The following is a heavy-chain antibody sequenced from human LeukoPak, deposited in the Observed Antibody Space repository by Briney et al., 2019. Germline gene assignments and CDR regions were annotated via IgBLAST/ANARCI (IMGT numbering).Heavy chain of an antibody. Sequence: PSETLSLTCAVYGGSFSGYYWSWIRQPPGKGLEWIGEINHSGSTNYNPSLKSRVTISVDTSKNQFSLKLSSVTAADTAVYYCARGAASFGSLPLKTGTTRAYFDYWGQGTLVTVSS. V-gene: IGHV4-34*01. CDR3: ARGAASFGSLPLKTGTTRAYFDY. CDR2: INHSGST. J-gene: IGHJ4*02. D-gene: IGHD1-1*01. CDR1: GGSFSGYY.